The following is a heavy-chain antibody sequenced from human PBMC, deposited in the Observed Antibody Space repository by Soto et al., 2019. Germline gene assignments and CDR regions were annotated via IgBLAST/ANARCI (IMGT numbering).Heavy chain of an antibody. Sequence: QVHLVQSGAEVKQPGASVKVSCKASGYTFSVYHMHWVRQAPGQGLEWMGWVHPNSGGTNYAQSFEGRATMTRDTSINTAYLELSRLTSDDTAVYYCAKELQRGMAVWGQGTRVTVSS. D-gene: IGHD4-4*01. CDR2: VHPNSGGT. CDR3: AKELQRGMAV. V-gene: IGHV1-2*02. J-gene: IGHJ6*02. CDR1: GYTFSVYH.